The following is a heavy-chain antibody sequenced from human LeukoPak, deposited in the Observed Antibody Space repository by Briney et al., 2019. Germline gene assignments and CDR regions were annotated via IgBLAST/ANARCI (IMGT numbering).Heavy chain of an antibody. V-gene: IGHV3-48*03. CDR2: ISSSGSTI. Sequence: GGSLRLSCAASGFTFSSYEMNWVRQAPGKGLEWVSYISSSGSTIYYADSVKGRFTISRDNAKNSLYLQMNSLRAEDTAVYYCARESIDPYYYDSSGSVDYWGQGTLVTVSS. CDR1: GFTFSSYE. CDR3: ARESIDPYYYDSSGSVDY. D-gene: IGHD3-22*01. J-gene: IGHJ4*02.